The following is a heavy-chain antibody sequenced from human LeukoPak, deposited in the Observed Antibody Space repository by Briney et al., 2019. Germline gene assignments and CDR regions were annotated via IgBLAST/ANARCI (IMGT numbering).Heavy chain of an antibody. Sequence: GGSLRLSCAASGFTFSSYSMNWVRQAPGKGLEWVSSISSSSSYIYYADSVKGRFTISRDNAKNSLYLQMNSLRAEDTAVYYCARDLDGERESFYYVDVWGKGTTVTVSS. CDR2: ISSSSSYI. D-gene: IGHD1-1*01. CDR1: GFTFSSYS. J-gene: IGHJ6*03. V-gene: IGHV3-21*01. CDR3: ARDLDGERESFYYVDV.